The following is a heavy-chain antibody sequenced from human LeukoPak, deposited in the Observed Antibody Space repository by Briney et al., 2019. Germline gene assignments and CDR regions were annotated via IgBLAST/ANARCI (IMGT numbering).Heavy chain of an antibody. CDR3: ARHFKSGYSYGPLNYYYMDV. Sequence: PSETLSLTCAVYGGSFSGYYWSWIRQPPGKGLEWIGEINHSGSTNYNPSLKSRVTISVDTSKNQFSLKLSSVTAADTAVYYCARHFKSGYSYGPLNYYYMDVWGKGTTVTISS. J-gene: IGHJ6*03. D-gene: IGHD5-18*01. CDR2: INHSGST. V-gene: IGHV4-34*01. CDR1: GGSFSGYY.